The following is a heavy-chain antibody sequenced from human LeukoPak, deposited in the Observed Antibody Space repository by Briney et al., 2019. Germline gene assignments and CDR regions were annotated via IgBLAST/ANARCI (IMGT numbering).Heavy chain of an antibody. V-gene: IGHV4-39*02. J-gene: IGHJ6*03. Sequence: SETPSLTCTVSGGSISHSGYFWAWIRQPPGKGLEWVGHIYYTESTHYSPSLKSRVTMSFDASRNQFSLNVSSVTAADTAAYYCARVRGIALPGDRYMDVWGKGTTVTVSS. CDR3: ARVRGIALPGDRYMDV. CDR1: GGSISHSGYF. D-gene: IGHD6-19*01. CDR2: IYYTEST.